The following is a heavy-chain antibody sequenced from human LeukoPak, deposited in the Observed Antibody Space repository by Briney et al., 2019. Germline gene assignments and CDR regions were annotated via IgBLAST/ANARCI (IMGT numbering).Heavy chain of an antibody. CDR3: ARDSSSSWYWTEWGSGAFDI. CDR1: GGSISSYY. J-gene: IGHJ3*02. Sequence: SGTLSLTCTVSGGSISSYYWSWIRQPPGKGLEWIGYIYYSGSTNYNPSLKSRVTISVDTSKNQFSLKLSSVTAADTAVYYCARDSSSSWYWTEWGSGAFDIWGQGTMVTVSS. V-gene: IGHV4-59*01. D-gene: IGHD6-13*01. CDR2: IYYSGST.